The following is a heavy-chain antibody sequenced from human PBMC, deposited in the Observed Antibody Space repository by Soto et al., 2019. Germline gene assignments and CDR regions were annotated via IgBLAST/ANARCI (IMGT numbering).Heavy chain of an antibody. V-gene: IGHV3-30*19. J-gene: IGHJ1*01. CDR2: TSYDGSDK. CDR1: GFTFRSYV. D-gene: IGHD3-16*01. CDR3: ARWGTTGGLDV. Sequence: QVQLVESGGGVVQPGTSLRVSCVGSGFTFRSYVIHWVRQALGKGLEWVALTSYDGSDKYYGDSVRGRFTISRDNSRNTVDLQMDSLRSEDTALYYCARWGTTGGLDVWGQGTLVSVSS.